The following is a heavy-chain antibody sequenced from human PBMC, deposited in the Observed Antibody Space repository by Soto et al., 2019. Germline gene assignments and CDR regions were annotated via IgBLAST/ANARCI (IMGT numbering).Heavy chain of an antibody. D-gene: IGHD2-2*01. V-gene: IGHV6-1*01. CDR2: TYYRSKWYN. Sequence: PSQTLSLTCAISGDSVSSNSAAWNWIRQSPSRGLEWLGRTYYRSKWYNDYAVSVKSRITINPDTSKNQFSLQLNSVTPEDTAVYYCARVVVQAASSGYYYYGMDVWGQGTTVTVSS. CDR3: ARVVVQAASSGYYYYGMDV. CDR1: GDSVSSNSAA. J-gene: IGHJ6*02.